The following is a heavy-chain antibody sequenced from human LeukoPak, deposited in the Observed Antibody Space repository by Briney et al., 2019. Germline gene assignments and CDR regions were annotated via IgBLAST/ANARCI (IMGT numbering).Heavy chain of an antibody. Sequence: PSETLSLTCAVYGGSFSGYYWSWLRQPPGKGREGSGEINHSGSTNYNPSLKSRVTISVDTSKNQFSLKLSSVTAADTAVYYCARVGELTYVWGSYRSAFFDYWGQGTLVTVSS. J-gene: IGHJ4*02. V-gene: IGHV4-34*01. CDR1: GGSFSGYY. CDR2: INHSGST. CDR3: ARVGELTYVWGSYRSAFFDY. D-gene: IGHD3-16*02.